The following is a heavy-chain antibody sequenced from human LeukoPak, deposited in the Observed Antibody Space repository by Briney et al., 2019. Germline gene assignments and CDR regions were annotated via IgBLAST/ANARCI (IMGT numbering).Heavy chain of an antibody. CDR3: ARGGYSSGWYRD. J-gene: IGHJ4*02. CDR2: VYSGGTT. V-gene: IGHV3-53*01. CDR1: GFTVSTNY. Sequence: PGGSLRLSCAASGFTVSTNYMNWVRQAPGKGLEWVSVVYSGGTTYYADSVKGRFTISRDNSKNTLYLQMNSLRAEDTAVYYCARGGYSSGWYRDWGQGTLVTVS. D-gene: IGHD6-19*01.